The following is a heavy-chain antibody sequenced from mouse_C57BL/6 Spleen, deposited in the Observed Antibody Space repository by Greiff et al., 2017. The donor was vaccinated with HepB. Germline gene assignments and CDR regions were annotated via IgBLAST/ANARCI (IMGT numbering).Heavy chain of an antibody. D-gene: IGHD2-3*01. CDR1: GYTFTSYW. J-gene: IGHJ3*01. CDR2: IDPSDSYT. Sequence: QVQLQQPGAELVKPGASVKLSCKASGYTFTSYWMQWVKQRPGQGLEWIGEIDPSDSYTNYNQKFKGKATLTVDTSSSTAYMQRSSLTSEDAAVYYCAGGWLLAWFAYWGQGTLVTVSA. V-gene: IGHV1-50*01. CDR3: AGGWLLAWFAY.